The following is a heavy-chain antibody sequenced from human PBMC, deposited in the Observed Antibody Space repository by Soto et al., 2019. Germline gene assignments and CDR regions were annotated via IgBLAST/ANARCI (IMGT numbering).Heavy chain of an antibody. CDR2: INAGNGNT. CDR3: ARDLQADY. J-gene: IGHJ4*02. Sequence: QVQLVQSGAEVKKPGASVKVSCKASGNPFISYVCLWWRQAPGQRLEWMGWINAGNGNTKYSQKFQGRVTITRDTSASTAYMELSSLRSEDTAVYYCARDLQADYWGQGTLVTVSS. V-gene: IGHV1-3*01. CDR1: GNPFISYV.